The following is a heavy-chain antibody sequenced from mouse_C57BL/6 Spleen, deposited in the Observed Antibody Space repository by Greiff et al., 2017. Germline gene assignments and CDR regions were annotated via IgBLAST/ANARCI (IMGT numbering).Heavy chain of an antibody. CDR2: INPSNGGT. CDR3: ASSPAVVAKYAMDD. D-gene: IGHD1-1*01. V-gene: IGHV1-53*01. Sequence: VQLQQPGTDLVKPGASVKLSCKASGYTFTSYWMHWVKQRPGQGLEWIGNINPSNGGTNYNEKFKSKATLTVDKSSSTAYMQLSSLTSEDSAVYYCASSPAVVAKYAMDDWGQGTSVTVSS. CDR1: GYTFTSYW. J-gene: IGHJ4*01.